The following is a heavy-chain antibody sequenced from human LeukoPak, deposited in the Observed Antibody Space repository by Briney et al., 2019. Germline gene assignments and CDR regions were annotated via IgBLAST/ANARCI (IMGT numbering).Heavy chain of an antibody. D-gene: IGHD1-26*01. J-gene: IGHJ4*02. V-gene: IGHV1-46*01. Sequence: APVKVSCTASGYTFTSYYMHWVRQAPGQGLEWMGIINPSGGSTHSAQKFQGRVTMTRDTSTSTVYMELSSLRSEDTAVYYCARDQRGNSGSYAYWGQGTLVTVSS. CDR3: ARDQRGNSGSYAY. CDR1: GYTFTSYY. CDR2: INPSGGST.